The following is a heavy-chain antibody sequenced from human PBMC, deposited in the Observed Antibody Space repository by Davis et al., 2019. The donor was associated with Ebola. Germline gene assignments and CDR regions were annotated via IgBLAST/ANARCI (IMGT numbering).Heavy chain of an antibody. J-gene: IGHJ4*02. D-gene: IGHD1-26*01. V-gene: IGHV3-30*18. Sequence: PGGSLRLSCTASGFTFSSYWMSWVRQAPGKGLEWVAVISYDGSNKYYADSVKGRFTISRDNSKNTLYLQMNSLRAEDTAVYYCAKDPRTTRLGAIFDYWGQGTLVTVSS. CDR1: GFTFSSYW. CDR2: ISYDGSNK. CDR3: AKDPRTTRLGAIFDY.